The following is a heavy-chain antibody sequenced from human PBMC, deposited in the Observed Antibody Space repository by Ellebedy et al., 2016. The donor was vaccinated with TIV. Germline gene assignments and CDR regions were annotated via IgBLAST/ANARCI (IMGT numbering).Heavy chain of an antibody. CDR3: ARDTVTANWGPLFDY. CDR1: GGSISSYS. D-gene: IGHD7-27*01. V-gene: IGHV4-4*07. J-gene: IGHJ4*02. CDR2: IFTSGRT. Sequence: MPSETLSLTCTVSGGSISSYSWSWIRQPAGEGLEWIGRIFTSGRTNFNPSLKSRVTMSVDTSKNQSSLKLSSVTAADTAVYYCARDTVTANWGPLFDYWGQGTLVTVSS.